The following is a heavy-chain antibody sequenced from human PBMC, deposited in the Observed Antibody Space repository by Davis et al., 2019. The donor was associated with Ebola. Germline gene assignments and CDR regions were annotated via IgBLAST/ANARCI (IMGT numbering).Heavy chain of an antibody. D-gene: IGHD6-6*01. J-gene: IGHJ4*02. Sequence: PGGSLRLSCAASGFTFSDYYMSWIRQAPGKGLEWVSYISSSDTIYYADSVKGRFTISRDNAKNSLYLQMNSLRAEDTAVYYCVRDSSLAYWGQGTLVTVSS. CDR2: ISSSDTI. CDR3: VRDSSLAY. CDR1: GFTFSDYY. V-gene: IGHV3-11*01.